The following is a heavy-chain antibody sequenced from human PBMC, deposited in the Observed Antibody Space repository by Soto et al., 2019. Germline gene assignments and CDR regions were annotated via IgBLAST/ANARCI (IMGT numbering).Heavy chain of an antibody. CDR3: AKDKADEYSSSWYTAFDI. CDR1: GFSFDDYA. V-gene: IGHV3-9*01. CDR2: ISWNSGSI. Sequence: GGSLRLSCAASGFSFDDYAMHWVRQAPGKGLEWVSGISWNSGSIGYADSVKGRFTISRDNAKNSLYLQMNSLRAEDTALYYCAKDKADEYSSSWYTAFDIWGQGTMVTVSS. J-gene: IGHJ3*02. D-gene: IGHD6-13*01.